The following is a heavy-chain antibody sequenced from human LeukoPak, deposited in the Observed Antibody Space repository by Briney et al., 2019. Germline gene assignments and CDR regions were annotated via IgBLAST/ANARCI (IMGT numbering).Heavy chain of an antibody. CDR3: AREAAAAGENYFDY. D-gene: IGHD6-13*01. J-gene: IGHJ4*02. CDR2: INPKSGGT. V-gene: IGHV1-2*02. Sequence: ASVTVSCKASGYTFTGYFMHWVRQAPGQGLEWMGWINPKSGGTNYAQKFQGRVTMTRDTSISTAYMELSRLRSDDTAVYYCAREAAAAGENYFDYWGQGTLVTVSS. CDR1: GYTFTGYF.